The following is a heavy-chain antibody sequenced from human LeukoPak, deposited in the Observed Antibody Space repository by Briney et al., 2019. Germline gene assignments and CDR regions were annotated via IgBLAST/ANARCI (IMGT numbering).Heavy chain of an antibody. D-gene: IGHD3-10*02. CDR2: IYYSGST. CDR1: GGSISSSSYY. J-gene: IGHJ6*03. Sequence: PSENLSLNCTVSGGSISSSSYYWGWIRQPPGKGLEWIGSIYYSGSTYYNPSLKSRVTISVDTSKNQFSLKLSSVTAADTAVYYCARHVPGGYYYYYYMDVWGKGTTVTVSS. CDR3: ARHVPGGYYYYYYMDV. V-gene: IGHV4-39*01.